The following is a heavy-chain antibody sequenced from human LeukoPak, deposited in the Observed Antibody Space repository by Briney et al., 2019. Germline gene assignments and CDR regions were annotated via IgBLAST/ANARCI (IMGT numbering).Heavy chain of an antibody. CDR1: GFTFSGYT. Sequence: PGTSLRLSCAVSGFTFSGYTMHWVRQAPGKGLEWVAVISFDGSNKYYGDSVKGRVTISRDNSKNTLYLQMNSLRPDDTAIYYCARDTLWEWGQGTLVTVSS. CDR3: ARDTLWE. J-gene: IGHJ4*02. D-gene: IGHD1-26*01. V-gene: IGHV3-30-3*01. CDR2: ISFDGSNK.